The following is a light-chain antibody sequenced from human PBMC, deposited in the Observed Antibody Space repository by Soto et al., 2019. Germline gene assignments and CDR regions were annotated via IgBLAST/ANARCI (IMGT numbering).Light chain of an antibody. CDR3: SSYTSSSSYV. Sequence: QSALTQPASVSGSPGPSITISCTGTSSDVGGYNYVSWDQQHPGKAPKLMIYDVSNRPSGVSNLLSGSKSGNTASLTISGRQAEDEADYYCSSYTSSSSYVFVTGTKLTVL. CDR2: DVS. CDR1: SSDVGGYNY. V-gene: IGLV2-14*01. J-gene: IGLJ1*01.